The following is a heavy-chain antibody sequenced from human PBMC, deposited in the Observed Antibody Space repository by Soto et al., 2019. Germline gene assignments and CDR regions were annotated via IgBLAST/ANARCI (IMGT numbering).Heavy chain of an antibody. V-gene: IGHV4-39*01. Sequence: SETLSLTCTVSGGSISSSSYYWGWIRQPPGKGLEWIGSIYYSGSTYYNPSLKSRVTISVDTSKNQFSLKLSSVTAADTAVYYCARQGRLAAAGTTGDYWGQGTLVTVSS. CDR2: IYYSGST. D-gene: IGHD6-13*01. CDR1: GGSISSSSYY. CDR3: ARQGRLAAAGTTGDY. J-gene: IGHJ4*02.